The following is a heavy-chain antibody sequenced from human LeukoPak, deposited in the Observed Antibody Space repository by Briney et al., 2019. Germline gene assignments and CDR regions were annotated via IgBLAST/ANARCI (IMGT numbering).Heavy chain of an antibody. Sequence: PSETLSLTCTVSDGSISSGDYYWSWIRQPPGKGLEWIGYIYYSGSTYYNPSLKSRVTISVDTSKNQFSLKLSSVTAADTAVYYCAGRYSSSWYRGGGWFDPWGQGTLVTVSS. V-gene: IGHV4-30-4*08. CDR1: DGSISSGDYY. CDR2: IYYSGST. J-gene: IGHJ5*02. CDR3: AGRYSSSWYRGGGWFDP. D-gene: IGHD6-13*01.